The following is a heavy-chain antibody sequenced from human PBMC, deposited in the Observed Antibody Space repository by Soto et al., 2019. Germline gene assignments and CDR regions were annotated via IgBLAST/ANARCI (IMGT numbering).Heavy chain of an antibody. V-gene: IGHV3-66*01. CDR3: ARVWQQLVFYFDY. J-gene: IGHJ4*02. CDR2: IYSGGST. D-gene: IGHD6-13*01. CDR1: GFTVSSNY. Sequence: PGGSLRLSCAASGFTVSSNYMSWVRQAPGKRLEWVSVIYSGGSTYYADSVKGRFTISRDNSKNTLYLQMNSLRAEDTAVYYCARVWQQLVFYFDYWGQGTLVTVSS.